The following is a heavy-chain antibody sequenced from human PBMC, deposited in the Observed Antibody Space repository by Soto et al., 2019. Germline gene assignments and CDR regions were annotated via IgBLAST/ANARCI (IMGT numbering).Heavy chain of an antibody. J-gene: IGHJ5*02. CDR2: IYYSGST. V-gene: IGHV4-31*03. CDR1: GGSISSGGYY. CDR3: AREMCNWKRFDL. Sequence: SETRSLSCTVSGGSISSGGYYGSWIRQHPGKGLEWIGYIYYSGSTYYNPSLKSRITISVDTSKNQFSLKLNSVTAADTAVYFCAREMCNWKRFDLWGQGPVGTVFS. D-gene: IGHD1-20*01.